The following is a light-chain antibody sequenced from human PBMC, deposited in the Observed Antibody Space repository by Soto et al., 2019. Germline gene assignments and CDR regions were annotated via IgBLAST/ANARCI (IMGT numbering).Light chain of an antibody. V-gene: IGKV1-39*01. CDR1: QSVSNY. CDR2: VAS. J-gene: IGKJ4*01. Sequence: IQMTQSPSSLSASVGDKVTITCRAGQSVSNYVNWYQHKPGKPPNLLIYVASSLQSGVPSRFSGSGSGTDFTLTISRQQPEDVATYYCQQGSTYPTFGGGTKVEIK. CDR3: QQGSTYPT.